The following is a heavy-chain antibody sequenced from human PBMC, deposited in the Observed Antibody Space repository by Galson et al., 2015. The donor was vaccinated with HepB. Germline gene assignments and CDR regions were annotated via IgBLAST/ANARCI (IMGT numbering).Heavy chain of an antibody. CDR2: ISGSYTI. CDR1: GFTFSFYT. D-gene: IGHD1-26*01. V-gene: IGHV3-69-1*01. J-gene: IGHJ4*02. Sequence: SLRLSCAASGFTFSFYTMNWVRQAPGKGLEWISSISGSYTIYYADSVKGRFTISRDNAKNSLYLQMNSLRDEDTAVYYCARRSSGNSFDYWGRGTLVTVSS. CDR3: ARRSSGNSFDY.